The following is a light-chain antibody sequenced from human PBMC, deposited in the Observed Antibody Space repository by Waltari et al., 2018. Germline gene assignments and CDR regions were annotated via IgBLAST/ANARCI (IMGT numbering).Light chain of an antibody. J-gene: IGLJ2*01. V-gene: IGLV2-14*01. CDR1: SSDVGGYNY. Sequence: QSALTQPASVSGSPGQSITISCTGTSSDVGGYNYVSWYQQHPGKAPKLMIYDVSNRPSRVSNRVSGSKSGNTASLTISGLQAEDEADYYCSSYTSSSTPYVVFGGGTKLTVL. CDR3: SSYTSSSTPYVV. CDR2: DVS.